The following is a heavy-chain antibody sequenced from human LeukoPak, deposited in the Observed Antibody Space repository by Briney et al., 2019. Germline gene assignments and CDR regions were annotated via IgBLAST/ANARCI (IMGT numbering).Heavy chain of an antibody. CDR3: VRHLGNRYERFDQ. CDR1: GGSISDSSYY. Sequence: SETLSLTCTVSGGSISDSSYYWGWIRQPPGKGQEWIGTIFYVGDTYYNPSLESRLSISVDTSKNEFYLRLSSVTAADTAVYYCVRHLGNRYERFDQWGQGTVVTVSS. CDR2: IFYVGDT. J-gene: IGHJ4*02. V-gene: IGHV4-39*01. D-gene: IGHD1/OR15-1a*01.